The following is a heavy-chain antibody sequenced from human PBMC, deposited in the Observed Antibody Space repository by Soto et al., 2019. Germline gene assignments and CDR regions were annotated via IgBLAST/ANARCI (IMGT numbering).Heavy chain of an antibody. V-gene: IGHV4-59*08. CDR1: GGSMSSYY. Sequence: SETLSLTCTASGGSMSSYYWSWIRQPPGKGLEWIGYIYYSGSTNYNPSLKSRVTMSVDTPKNQFSLKLSSVTAADTAVYYCARLIGNSWLDSWGQGTLVTVSS. J-gene: IGHJ5*01. CDR2: IYYSGST. CDR3: ARLIGNSWLDS.